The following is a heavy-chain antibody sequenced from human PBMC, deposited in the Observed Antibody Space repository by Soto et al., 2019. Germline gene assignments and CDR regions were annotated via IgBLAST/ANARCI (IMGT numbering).Heavy chain of an antibody. V-gene: IGHV3-30*18. CDR3: AKNDALYYGDYTRSYYYYYYGMDV. CDR2: ISYDGSNK. D-gene: IGHD4-17*01. Sequence: GGSLRLSCAASGFTFSSYGMHWVRQAPGKGLEWVAVISYDGSNKYYADSVKGRFTISRDNSKNTLYLQMNSLRAEDTAVYYCAKNDALYYGDYTRSYYYYYYGMDVWGQGTTVTVSS. J-gene: IGHJ6*02. CDR1: GFTFSSYG.